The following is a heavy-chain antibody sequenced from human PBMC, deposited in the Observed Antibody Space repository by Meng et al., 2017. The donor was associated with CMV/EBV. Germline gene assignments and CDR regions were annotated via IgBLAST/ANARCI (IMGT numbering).Heavy chain of an antibody. D-gene: IGHD3-10*01. CDR2: IYYSGST. Sequence: RQGAGPVLATLSGSLTVPCTVSGGSISICSYYWGWIRQPPGKGLECIGSIYYSGSTYYNPSLNSRVTISVDTSKNQFSLKLSSVTAADTAVYYCASLAGDYWGQGTLVTVSS. CDR1: GGSISICSYY. V-gene: IGHV4-39*07. J-gene: IGHJ4*02. CDR3: ASLAGDY.